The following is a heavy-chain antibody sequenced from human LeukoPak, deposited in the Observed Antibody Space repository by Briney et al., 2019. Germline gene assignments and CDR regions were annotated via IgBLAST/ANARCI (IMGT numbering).Heavy chain of an antibody. CDR2: IYTSGST. D-gene: IGHD3-10*01. V-gene: IGHV4-39*07. CDR1: GGSISSSSYY. Sequence: SETLSLTCTVSGGSISSSSYYWGWIRQPPGKGLEWIGRIYTSGSTNYNPSLKSRVTMSVDTSKNQFSLKLSSVTAADTAVYYCARGDFYGSGSYSLFDPWGQGTLVTVSS. J-gene: IGHJ5*02. CDR3: ARGDFYGSGSYSLFDP.